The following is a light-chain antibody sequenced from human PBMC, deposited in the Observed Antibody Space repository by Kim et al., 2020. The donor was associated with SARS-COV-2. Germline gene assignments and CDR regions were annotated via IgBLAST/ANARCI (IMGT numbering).Light chain of an antibody. V-gene: IGLV3-1*01. CDR3: QAWDRRSSTWV. Sequence: PGQAATITCSGHELGDKYVCWYQQKPGQSPVLLLYQDKKWPSGIPERFSGSNSGDTATLTISGTQALDEADYYCQAWDRRSSTWVFGGGTRLTVL. CDR2: QDK. J-gene: IGLJ3*02. CDR1: ELGDKY.